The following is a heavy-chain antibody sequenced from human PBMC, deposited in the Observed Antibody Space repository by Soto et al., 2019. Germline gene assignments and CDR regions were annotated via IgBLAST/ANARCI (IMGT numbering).Heavy chain of an antibody. Sequence: GGSLRLSCAASGFTLSSYWMHWVRQVPGQGLVWVSRINTDGSATNYADSVKGRFTMSRDNARNTMYLQMNSLRAEDTAVYYCVRGYSDYWGQGTLVTV. V-gene: IGHV3-74*01. CDR3: VRGYSDY. D-gene: IGHD1-26*01. J-gene: IGHJ4*02. CDR1: GFTLSSYW. CDR2: INTDGSAT.